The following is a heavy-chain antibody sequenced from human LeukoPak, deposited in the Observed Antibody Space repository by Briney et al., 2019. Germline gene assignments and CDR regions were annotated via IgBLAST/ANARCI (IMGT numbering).Heavy chain of an antibody. CDR1: GFTISDYY. CDR2: ISPSGATI. V-gene: IGHV3-11*01. CDR3: ARCRGHSCCFDN. Sequence: GGSLRLSCAASGFTISDYYMSWIRQAPGKGLEWVTYISPSGATISYADSVKGRFTTSRDNAKSSLYLQMSSLRAEDTAVYYCARCRGHSCCFDNWGQGTQVTVSS. J-gene: IGHJ4*02. D-gene: IGHD2-15*01.